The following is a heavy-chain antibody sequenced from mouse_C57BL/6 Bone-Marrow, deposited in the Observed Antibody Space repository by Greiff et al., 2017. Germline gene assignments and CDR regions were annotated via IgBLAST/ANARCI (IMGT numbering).Heavy chain of an antibody. CDR2: IHPNSGST. D-gene: IGHD1-1*01. V-gene: IGHV1-64*01. CDR1: GYTFTSYW. Sequence: VQLQQPGAELVKPGASVKLSCKASGYTFTSYWMHWVKQRPGQGLEWIGMIHPNSGSTNYNEKFKSKATLTVDKSSSTAYMQLSSLTSEDSAVYYCARNYGSSWYYFDDWGQGTTLTVTS. CDR3: ARNYGSSWYYFDD. J-gene: IGHJ2*01.